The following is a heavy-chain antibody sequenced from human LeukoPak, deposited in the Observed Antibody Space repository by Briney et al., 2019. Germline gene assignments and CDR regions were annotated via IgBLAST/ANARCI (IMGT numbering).Heavy chain of an antibody. CDR1: GGSFSGYY. D-gene: IGHD4-17*01. CDR2: INHSGST. J-gene: IGHJ5*02. V-gene: IGHV4-34*01. CDR3: ARDYYGDYSTNWFDP. Sequence: SETLSLTCAVYGGSFSGYYWGWIRQPPGKGLEWIGEINHSGSTNYNPSLKSRVTISVDTSKNQFSLKLSSVTAADTAVYYCARDYYGDYSTNWFDPWGQGTLVTVSS.